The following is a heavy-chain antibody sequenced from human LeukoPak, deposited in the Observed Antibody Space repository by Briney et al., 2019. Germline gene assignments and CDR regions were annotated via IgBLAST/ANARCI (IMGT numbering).Heavy chain of an antibody. Sequence: PGGSLRLSCAASGFTFSNYYMSWIRQAPGKGLEWVSYISSGGSNIYYADSVKGRFTISRDNAKNSLYLQMNSLRAEDTAVYYCAIDVCSSTSCYGFIWGQGNLVTVSS. CDR1: GFTFSNYY. V-gene: IGHV3-11*01. J-gene: IGHJ4*02. D-gene: IGHD2-2*01. CDR3: AIDVCSSTSCYGFI. CDR2: ISSGGSNI.